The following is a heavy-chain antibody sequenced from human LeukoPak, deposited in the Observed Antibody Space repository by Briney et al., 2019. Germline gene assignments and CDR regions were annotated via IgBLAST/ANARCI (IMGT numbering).Heavy chain of an antibody. J-gene: IGHJ4*02. V-gene: IGHV3-74*01. CDR2: INSDGSST. CDR1: GFTFSSYW. Sequence: GGSLRLSCEASGFTFSSYWMHWVRQAPGKGLVWVSRINSDGSSTSYADSVKGRFTISRDNAKNTLYLQMNRLRAEDTAVYFCARVLTGSNRQLDCWGQGTLVTVSS. D-gene: IGHD3-9*01. CDR3: ARVLTGSNRQLDC.